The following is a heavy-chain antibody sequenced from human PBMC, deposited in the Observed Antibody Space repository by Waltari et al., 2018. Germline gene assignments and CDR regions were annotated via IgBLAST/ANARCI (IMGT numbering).Heavy chain of an antibody. CDR1: GFTFSSYS. CDR3: ARALEDCSGGSCYSGDY. D-gene: IGHD2-15*01. V-gene: IGHV3-21*01. J-gene: IGHJ4*02. CDR2: ISSSSSYI. Sequence: EVQLVESGGGLVKPGGSLRLSCAASGFTFSSYSMNWVRNAPGKGLEWVSSISSSSSYIYYADSVKGRFTISRDNAKNSLYLQMNSLRAEDTAVYYCARALEDCSGGSCYSGDYWGQGTLVTVSS.